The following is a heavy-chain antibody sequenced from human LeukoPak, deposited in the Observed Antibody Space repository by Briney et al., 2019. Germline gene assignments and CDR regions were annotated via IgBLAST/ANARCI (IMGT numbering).Heavy chain of an antibody. J-gene: IGHJ4*02. V-gene: IGHV4-4*07. D-gene: IGHD3-22*01. CDR3: ARGGYYGPFDY. CDR1: GGSISSYY. CDR2: IYTSGST. Sequence: SETLSLTCTVSGGSISSYYWSWIRQPAGKGLEWIGRIYTSGSTDYNPSLKSRVAMSVDTSKNQFSLKLSSVTAADTAVYYCARGGYYGPFDYWGQGTLVTVSS.